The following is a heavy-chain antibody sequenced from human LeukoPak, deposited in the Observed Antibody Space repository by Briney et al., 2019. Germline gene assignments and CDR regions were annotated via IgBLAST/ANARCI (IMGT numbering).Heavy chain of an antibody. CDR1: GFTFSNYW. CDR3: ATYYSERSSYYMGV. D-gene: IGHD3-10*01. CDR2: IKQDGSER. V-gene: IGHV3-7*01. J-gene: IGHJ6*03. Sequence: PGGSLRLSCAASGFTFSNYWMRWVRQAPGKGLEWVANIKQDGSERYYVDSVKGRFTISRDNAKNSLYLQMNSLRAEDTAVYYCATYYSERSSYYMGVWGKGTTVTVSS.